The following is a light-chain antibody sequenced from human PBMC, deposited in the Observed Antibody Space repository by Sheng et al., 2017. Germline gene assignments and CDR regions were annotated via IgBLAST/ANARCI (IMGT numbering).Light chain of an antibody. Sequence: DIVLTQSPGTLSLSPGERATLSCRASQSFSSSYLTWYQQKPGQAPRLLIYGTSTRATGIPDRFSGSGSGTDFTLTISSLEPEDVAVYYCQQRSDWPVTFGPGTKVDIK. V-gene: IGKV3D-20*02. J-gene: IGKJ3*01. CDR3: QQRSDWPVT. CDR1: QSFSSSY. CDR2: GTS.